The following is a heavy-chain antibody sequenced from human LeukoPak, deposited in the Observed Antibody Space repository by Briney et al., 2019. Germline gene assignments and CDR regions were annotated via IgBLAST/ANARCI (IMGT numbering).Heavy chain of an antibody. Sequence: HTGGSLRLSCAPSGFTFSSYWMSWVRQAPGKGLEWVANIKQDGSEKYYVDSVKGRFTISRDNAKNSLYLQMNSLRAEDTAVYYCAELGITMIGGVWGKGTTVTISS. D-gene: IGHD3-10*02. V-gene: IGHV3-7*01. CDR1: GFTFSSYW. CDR2: IKQDGSEK. J-gene: IGHJ6*04. CDR3: AELGITMIGGV.